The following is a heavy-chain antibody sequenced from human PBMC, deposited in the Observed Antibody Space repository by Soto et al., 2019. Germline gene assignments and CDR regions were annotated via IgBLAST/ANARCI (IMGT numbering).Heavy chain of an antibody. V-gene: IGHV3-33*03. J-gene: IGHJ4*02. Sequence: QVQLVESGGGVVQPGRSLRLSCAASGFIFSEYGMHWVRQAPGKGLEGVAVIWYDGSNKYYADSVKGRFTFSRDNSKNTMSLQMNSLRAEDTAVYYCARWGCSGSNCNLNQRSFDLWGQGTLVTVSS. CDR3: ARWGCSGSNCNLNQRSFDL. CDR2: IWYDGSNK. CDR1: GFIFSEYG. D-gene: IGHD2-15*01.